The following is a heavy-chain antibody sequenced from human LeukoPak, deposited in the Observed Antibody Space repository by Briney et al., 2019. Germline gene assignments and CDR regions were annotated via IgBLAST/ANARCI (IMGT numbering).Heavy chain of an antibody. J-gene: IGHJ6*03. V-gene: IGHV4-59*01. D-gene: IGHD3-3*01. CDR2: IYYSGST. CDR1: GGSISSYY. CDR3: ARVGYDFWSGYYTADYYYYYLDV. Sequence: SETLSLTCTVSGGSISSYYWSWIRQPPGKGLEWIGYIYYSGSTNYNPSLKSRVTISVDTSKNQFSLKLSSVTAADTAVYDWARVGYDFWSGYYTADYYYYYLDVWGKGTTVTVSS.